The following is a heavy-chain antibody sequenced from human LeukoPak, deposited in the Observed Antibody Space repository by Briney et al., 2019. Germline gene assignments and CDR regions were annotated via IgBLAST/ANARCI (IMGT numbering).Heavy chain of an antibody. D-gene: IGHD2-8*02. CDR3: AKVMDSLGYCTGGVCYRAIDF. V-gene: IGHV3-23*01. CDR1: GFTFSSYA. CDR2: ISGSGGNT. Sequence: PGGSLRLSCAASGFTFSSYAMSWVCQAPGKGLEWVSAISGSGGNTYYPDSVKGRFTIARDNPKNTLYLQMNSLRAEDTAVYYCAKVMDSLGYCTGGVCYRAIDFWGQGTLVTVSS. J-gene: IGHJ4*02.